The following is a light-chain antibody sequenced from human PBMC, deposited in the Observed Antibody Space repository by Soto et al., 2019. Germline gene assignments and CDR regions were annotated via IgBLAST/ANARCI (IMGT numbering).Light chain of an antibody. CDR1: QTVSSNY. CDR3: QQYGSSPYT. Sequence: HSPGTLSLYQGERVTLPCRSSQTVSSNYLAWYQQKPGQAPRLLIYGASSRAAGIPARFSGSGSGTDFTLTISRLEPQDVAVYYCQQYGSSPYTFGAGSMVDVK. CDR2: GAS. J-gene: IGKJ3*01. V-gene: IGKV3-20*01.